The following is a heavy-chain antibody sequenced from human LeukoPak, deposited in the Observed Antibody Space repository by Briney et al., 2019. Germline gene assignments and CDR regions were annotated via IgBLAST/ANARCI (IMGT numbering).Heavy chain of an antibody. CDR3: AKGNPYYYDSSGYYYFDY. V-gene: IGHV3-23*01. D-gene: IGHD3-22*01. J-gene: IGHJ4*02. CDR1: GFTFSSYA. CDR2: ISGSGGST. Sequence: PGGSLRLSCAASGFTFSSYAMSWVRQAPGKGLEWVSAISGSGGSTYYADSVKGRFTISRDNSKNTLYLQMNSLRAEDTAVYYCAKGNPYYYDSSGYYYFDYRGQGTLVTVSS.